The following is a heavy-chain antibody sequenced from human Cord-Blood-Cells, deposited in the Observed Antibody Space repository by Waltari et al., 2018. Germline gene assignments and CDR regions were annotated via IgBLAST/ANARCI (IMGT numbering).Heavy chain of an antibody. Sequence: QVWLVQSGAEVKQPGYSVKVTCEAHGGTFGRHAICWLRHGAAQGLEWMGGIIPIFGTANYAQKFQGRVTITADESTSTAYMELSSLRSEDTAVYYCARFSDRTAALYYGMDVWGQGTTVTVSS. D-gene: IGHD6-13*01. J-gene: IGHJ6*02. CDR2: IIPIFGTA. CDR3: ARFSDRTAALYYGMDV. CDR1: GGTFGRHA. V-gene: IGHV1-69*01.